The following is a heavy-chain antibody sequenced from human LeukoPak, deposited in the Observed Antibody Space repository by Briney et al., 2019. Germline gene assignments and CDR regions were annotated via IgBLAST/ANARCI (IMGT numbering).Heavy chain of an antibody. V-gene: IGHV4-4*09. CDR1: GGSISSYY. CDR2: IYTSGST. Sequence: PSETLSLTCTVSGGSISSYYWSWIRQPPGKGLEWIGYIYTSGSTNYNPSLKSRVTISVDTSKNQFSLKLSSVTAADTAVYYCARHGGITMSPHPNWYFDLWGRGTLVTVSS. D-gene: IGHD3-22*01. CDR3: ARHGGITMSPHPNWYFDL. J-gene: IGHJ2*01.